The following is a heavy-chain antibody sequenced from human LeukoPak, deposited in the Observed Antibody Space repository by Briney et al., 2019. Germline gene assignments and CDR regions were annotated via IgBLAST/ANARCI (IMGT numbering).Heavy chain of an antibody. D-gene: IGHD4-17*01. CDR2: MYLSGPT. CDR1: TYSISNGYS. V-gene: IGHV4-38-2*01. Sequence: PSETLSLTCVVSTYSISNGYSWGWIRQPPGKGLEWIGSMYLSGPTYYNPSLKSRVTISVDKSKNQFSLKVDFVTAADTAVYFCAKTDYGHYSGFEVWGQGIMVTVSS. J-gene: IGHJ3*01. CDR3: AKTDYGHYSGFEV.